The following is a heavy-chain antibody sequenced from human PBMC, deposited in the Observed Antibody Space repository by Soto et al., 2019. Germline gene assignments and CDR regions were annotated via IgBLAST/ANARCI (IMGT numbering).Heavy chain of an antibody. Sequence: QVHLVQSGAEVKKSGASVKVSCKASGYTFSDNNMHWVRQAPGQGLEWMGLINPDTGYTSYGQKFQGRLTLTRDTSISTAYMDLSRLRSDDTSAYYCARDLASRFSMDVWVQGTTVTVSS. CDR3: ARDLASRFSMDV. CDR2: INPDTGYT. J-gene: IGHJ6*02. V-gene: IGHV1-2*02. CDR1: GYTFSDNN.